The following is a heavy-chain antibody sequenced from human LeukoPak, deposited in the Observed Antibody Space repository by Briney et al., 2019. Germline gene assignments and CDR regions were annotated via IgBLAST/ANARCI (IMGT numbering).Heavy chain of an antibody. Sequence: SETLSLTCTVSGGSISGYYLTWIRQPPGKGLEWIGYIYSSGSTKYNPSLKSRVTISVDTSKNQFSLNLSSVTAADTAVYYCARVTYDSSGYYHTYYYYVDVWGNGTTVTVSS. V-gene: IGHV4-59*01. J-gene: IGHJ6*03. CDR3: ARVTYDSSGYYHTYYYYVDV. CDR2: IYSSGST. CDR1: GGSISGYY. D-gene: IGHD3-22*01.